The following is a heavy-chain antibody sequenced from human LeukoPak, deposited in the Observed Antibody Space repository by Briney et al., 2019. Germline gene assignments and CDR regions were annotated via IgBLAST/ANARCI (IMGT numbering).Heavy chain of an antibody. Sequence: KPSETLSLTCAVYGGSFSGYYWSWIRQPPGKGLEWIGEINHSGSTYYNPSLKSRVTISVDTSKNQFSLKLSSVTAADTAVYYCARGGGRRYYYYYMDVWGKGTTVTVSS. CDR2: INHSGST. CDR1: GGSFSGYY. D-gene: IGHD1-26*01. V-gene: IGHV4-34*01. J-gene: IGHJ6*03. CDR3: ARGGGRRYYYYYMDV.